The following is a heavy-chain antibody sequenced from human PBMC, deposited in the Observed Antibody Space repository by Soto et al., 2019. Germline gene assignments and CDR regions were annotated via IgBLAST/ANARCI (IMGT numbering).Heavy chain of an antibody. D-gene: IGHD2-21*02. CDR1: GFTFSSFR. CDR3: ARDHPFPYCGGDCLGIFPYYFDH. V-gene: IGHV3-48*02. Sequence: EVQLVESGGGLVQPGGSLRLSCAASGFTFSSFRMNWVSQAPGKGLEGVSYISSSSSTIYYAASVKGRFTISRYNAKNSLYLQMNSLRDEDTAVYYCARDHPFPYCGGDCLGIFPYYFDHWGQGTLVTVSS. J-gene: IGHJ4*02. CDR2: ISSSSSTI.